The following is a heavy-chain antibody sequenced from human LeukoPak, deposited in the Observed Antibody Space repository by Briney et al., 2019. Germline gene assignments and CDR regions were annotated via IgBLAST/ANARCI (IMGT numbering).Heavy chain of an antibody. V-gene: IGHV1-2*02. J-gene: IGHJ4*02. CDR3: GRGAAAAGTSLGY. CDR1: GYTFTSYA. Sequence: ASVKVSCKASGYTFTSYAMHWVRQAPGQRLEWMGWINPNSGGTNYAQKFQGRVTMTRDTSISTAYMELSRLTSDDTAVYYCGRGAAAAGTSLGYWGQGTLVTVSS. D-gene: IGHD6-13*01. CDR2: INPNSGGT.